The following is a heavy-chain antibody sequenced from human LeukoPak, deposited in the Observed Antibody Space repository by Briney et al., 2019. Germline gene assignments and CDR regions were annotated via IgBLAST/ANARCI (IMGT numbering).Heavy chain of an antibody. CDR2: IKEDGSEK. J-gene: IGHJ4*02. CDR3: ATDDYGDFSDY. Sequence: GGSLRLSCAASRFTFSSYWMSWVRQAPGKGLEWVANIKEDGSEKYYVDSVKGRFAISRDNAKKTLYLQMNSLRVEDTAVYYCATDDYGDFSDYWGQGTLVAVSS. V-gene: IGHV3-7*01. CDR1: RFTFSSYW. D-gene: IGHD4-17*01.